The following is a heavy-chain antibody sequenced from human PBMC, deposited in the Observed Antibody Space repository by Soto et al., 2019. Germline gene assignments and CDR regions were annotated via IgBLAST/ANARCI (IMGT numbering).Heavy chain of an antibody. J-gene: IGHJ3*02. CDR3: AREGGYSYGFDAFDI. V-gene: IGHV3-33*01. CDR1: GFTFSSYG. Sequence: GSLRLSCAASGFTFSSYGMHWVRQAPGKGLEWVAVIWYDGSNKYYADSVKGRFTISRDNSKNTLYLQMNSLRAEGTAVYYCAREGGYSYGFDAFDIWGQGTMVTVSS. D-gene: IGHD5-18*01. CDR2: IWYDGSNK.